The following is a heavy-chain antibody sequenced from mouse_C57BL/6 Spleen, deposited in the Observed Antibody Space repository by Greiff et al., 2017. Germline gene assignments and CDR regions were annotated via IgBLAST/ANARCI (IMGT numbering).Heavy chain of an antibody. CDR2: IYPRSGNT. J-gene: IGHJ2*01. V-gene: IGHV1-81*01. Sequence: QVQLQQSGAELARPGASVKLSCKASGYTFTSYGISWVKQRTGQGLEWIGEIYPRSGNTYYNEKCKGKATLTADKSSSTAYMELRSLTSEDSAVYFCAREPPLTYYFDYWGQGTTLTVSS. CDR3: AREPPLTYYFDY. CDR1: GYTFTSYG.